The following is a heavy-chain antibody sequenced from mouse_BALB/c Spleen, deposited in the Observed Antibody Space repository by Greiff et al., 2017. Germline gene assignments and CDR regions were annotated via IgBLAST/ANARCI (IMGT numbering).Heavy chain of an antibody. V-gene: IGHV2-6-2*01. CDR2: IWSDGST. CDR3: ARHRYYGKGYAMDY. Sequence: QVQLKESGPDLVAPSQSLSITCTVSGFSLTSYGVHWVRQPPGKGLEWLVVIWSDGSTTYNSALKSRLSISKDNSKSQVFLKMNSLQTDDTAMYYCARHRYYGKGYAMDYWGQGTSVTVSS. CDR1: GFSLTSYG. J-gene: IGHJ4*01. D-gene: IGHD1-1*01.